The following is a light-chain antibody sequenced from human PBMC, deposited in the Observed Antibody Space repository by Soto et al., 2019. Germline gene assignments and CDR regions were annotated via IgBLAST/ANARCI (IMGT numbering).Light chain of an antibody. CDR2: GAS. V-gene: IGKV3-20*01. Sequence: EIVLTQSPGTLSLSPGERATLSCRASQSVSNNYLAWYQQKPGQAPRLLIYGASNRATGIPDRFSGSGYGTEFTLTISSLQSEDFAVYYCQQYNSWPLTFGGGTKVDIK. J-gene: IGKJ4*01. CDR1: QSVSNNY. CDR3: QQYNSWPLT.